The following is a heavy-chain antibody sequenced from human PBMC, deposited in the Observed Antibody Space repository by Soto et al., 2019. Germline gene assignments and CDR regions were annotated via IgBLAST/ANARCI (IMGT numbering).Heavy chain of an antibody. CDR2: IYYSGST. CDR1: GGSISSYY. D-gene: IGHD6-13*01. V-gene: IGHV4-59*01. J-gene: IGHJ4*02. Sequence: PSETLSLTYTVSGGSISSYYWSWIRQPPGKGLEWIGYIYYSGSTNYNPSLKSRVTISVDTSKNQFALKLSSVTSADTAVYYGARGPAAGHYFDFWGQGTLVTVSS. CDR3: ARGPAAGHYFDF.